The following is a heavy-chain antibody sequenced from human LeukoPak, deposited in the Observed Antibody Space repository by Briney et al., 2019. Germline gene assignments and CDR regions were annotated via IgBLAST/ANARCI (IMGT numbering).Heavy chain of an antibody. CDR2: IYYSGST. D-gene: IGHD3-10*01. Sequence: SATLSLTCTVSGGSISSYHWSWIRQPPGKGLEWIGYIYYSGSTNYNPSLKSRVTISVDTSKNQFSLKLSSVTAADTAVYYCARHRRRDPSSGSYYEDWFDPWGQGTLVTVSS. V-gene: IGHV4-59*08. J-gene: IGHJ5*02. CDR3: ARHRRRDPSSGSYYEDWFDP. CDR1: GGSISSYH.